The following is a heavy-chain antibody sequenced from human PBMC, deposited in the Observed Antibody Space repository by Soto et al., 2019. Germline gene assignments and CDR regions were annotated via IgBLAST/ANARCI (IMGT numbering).Heavy chain of an antibody. J-gene: IGHJ3*02. Sequence: QITLKESGPTLVKPTQTLTLTCAFSGFSLSTNGVGVSWIRQPPGKALEWLAVIYWNDDKRYTPSLKSRLTITKDTSKNQVVLTVTNLDPVDTATYFCARGTDYVNAFDIWGQGTMVTVSS. V-gene: IGHV2-5*01. D-gene: IGHD4-17*01. CDR2: IYWNDDK. CDR1: GFSLSTNGVG. CDR3: ARGTDYVNAFDI.